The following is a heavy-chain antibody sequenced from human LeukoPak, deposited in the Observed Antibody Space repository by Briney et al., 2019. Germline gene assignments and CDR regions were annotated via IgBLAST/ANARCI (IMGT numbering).Heavy chain of an antibody. V-gene: IGHV5-51*01. Sequence: GESLKISCKGSGYSFTSYWIGWVRQMPGKGLEWMGIIYPGDSDTRYSPSFQGQVTISADKSISTAYLQWSSLKASDTAMYYCARHGSAMGTFSDYYYMDVWGKGTTVTVSS. CDR2: IYPGDSDT. CDR1: GYSFTSYW. CDR3: ARHGSAMGTFSDYYYMDV. J-gene: IGHJ6*03. D-gene: IGHD5-18*01.